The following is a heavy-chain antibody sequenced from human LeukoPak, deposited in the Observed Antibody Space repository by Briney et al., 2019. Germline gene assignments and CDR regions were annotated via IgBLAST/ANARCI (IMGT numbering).Heavy chain of an antibody. CDR3: AKSNGYGLVDI. D-gene: IGHD3-10*01. CDR1: GFTFSNYD. J-gene: IGHJ3*02. Sequence: PGGSLRLSCTDSGFTFSNYDMSWFRQPPGKGLEWIGNIFYSGSTYYSPSLRSRVTISLDTSRNQFSLKLNSVTAADTAVYYCAKSNGYGLVDIWGQGTMVTVSS. V-gene: IGHV4-39*07. CDR2: IFYSGST.